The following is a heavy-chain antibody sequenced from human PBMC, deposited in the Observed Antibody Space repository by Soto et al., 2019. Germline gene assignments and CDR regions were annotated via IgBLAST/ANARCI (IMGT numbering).Heavy chain of an antibody. CDR2: IRSKAFDGTP. CDR1: GFTFGDYA. J-gene: IGHJ4*02. CDR3: TSHPRTSSPFDY. V-gene: IGHV3-49*03. Sequence: GGSLRLSCKASGFTFGDYAVSWFRQAPGKGLEWVGFIRSKAFDGTPEYAAFVIGRFTISRDDAKSIAYLQMDSLKTEDTAMYYCTSHPRTSSPFDYWGQGTLVTVSS. D-gene: IGHD2-2*01.